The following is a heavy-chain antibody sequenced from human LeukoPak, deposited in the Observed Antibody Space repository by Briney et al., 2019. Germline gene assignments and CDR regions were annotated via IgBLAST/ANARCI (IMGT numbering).Heavy chain of an antibody. D-gene: IGHD6-6*01. V-gene: IGHV4-34*01. CDR2: INHSGST. CDR3: ASLYSSSSFEGDY. Sequence: SETLSLTRAVYGGSFSGYYWSWIRQPPGKGLEWIGEINHSGSTNYNPSLKSRVTISVDTSKNQFSLKLSSVTAADTAVYYCASLYSSSSFEGDYWGQGTLVTVSS. CDR1: GGSFSGYY. J-gene: IGHJ4*02.